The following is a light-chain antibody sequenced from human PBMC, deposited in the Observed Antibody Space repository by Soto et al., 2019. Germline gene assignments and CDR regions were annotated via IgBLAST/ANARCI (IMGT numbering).Light chain of an antibody. CDR1: QGVSSTY. Sequence: IVWTQSPGTLSLSPGARATLSCRASQGVSSTYLAWYRQKPGQAPRLLIYGASSRATGIPDRFSGSGSGTDFTLTISSLEPEDFAVYYCQQRNNWPSTTCGPGTKVDIK. J-gene: IGKJ3*01. V-gene: IGKV3D-20*02. CDR2: GAS. CDR3: QQRNNWPSTT.